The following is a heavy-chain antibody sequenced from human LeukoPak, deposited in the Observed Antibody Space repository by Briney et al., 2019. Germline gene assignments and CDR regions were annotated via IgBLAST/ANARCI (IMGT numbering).Heavy chain of an antibody. Sequence: PSETLSLTCTVSGVSISTYHWSWIRQPAGKGLEWIGRIHSSGSTNYDPSLKSRVTISIDTSKNQFSLKATSVTAADTAVYYCARDGLYSNGYSYFDFWGQGTLVTVSS. CDR1: GVSISTYH. V-gene: IGHV4-4*07. J-gene: IGHJ4*02. D-gene: IGHD5-18*01. CDR2: IHSSGST. CDR3: ARDGLYSNGYSYFDF.